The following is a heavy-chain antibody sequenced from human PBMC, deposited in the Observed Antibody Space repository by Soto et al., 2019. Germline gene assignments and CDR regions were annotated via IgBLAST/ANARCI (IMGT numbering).Heavy chain of an antibody. CDR1: GFTCISNW. CDR3: SSGGSGWSPFDY. D-gene: IGHD6-19*01. J-gene: IGHJ4*02. Sequence: GGSLRLSCVASGFTCISNWMHWVRQAPGKGLVWVSRISGDGSTAEYADSVKGRFTISRDNAKNTLYLQMNSLRAEDTAVYYCSSGGSGWSPFDYWGQGTLVTVSS. V-gene: IGHV3-74*01. CDR2: ISGDGSTA.